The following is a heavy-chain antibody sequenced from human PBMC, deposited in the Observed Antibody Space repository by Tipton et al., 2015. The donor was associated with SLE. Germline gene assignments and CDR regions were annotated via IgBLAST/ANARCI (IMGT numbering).Heavy chain of an antibody. CDR3: AKGTRAKDGNGDALNY. Sequence: QLVQSGAEVKPSETLSLTCGVYTGSLSGYYWSWIRQPPGKGLEWIGEINAIGNTNNNPSLKSRLTMSVDTSKSQFSLKLSSVTAADTAVFYCAKGTRAKDGNGDALNYWDQGTLVTVSS. CDR1: TGSLSGYY. D-gene: IGHD4-17*01. V-gene: IGHV4-34*10. CDR2: INAIGNT. J-gene: IGHJ4*02.